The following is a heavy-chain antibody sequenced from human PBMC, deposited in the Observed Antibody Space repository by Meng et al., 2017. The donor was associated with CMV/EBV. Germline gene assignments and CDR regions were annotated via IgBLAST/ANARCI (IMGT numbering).Heavy chain of an antibody. D-gene: IGHD2-2*02. CDR2: IRYDGSNK. Sequence: GESLKISCAASGFTFSSYGMHWVRQAPGKGLEWVAFIRYDGSNKYYADSVKGRFTISRDNSKNTLYLQMNSLRAEDTAVYYCAKDDSQLLYRDPYHYYGMDVWGQGTTVTVSS. V-gene: IGHV3-30*02. CDR3: AKDDSQLLYRDPYHYYGMDV. CDR1: GFTFSSYG. J-gene: IGHJ6*02.